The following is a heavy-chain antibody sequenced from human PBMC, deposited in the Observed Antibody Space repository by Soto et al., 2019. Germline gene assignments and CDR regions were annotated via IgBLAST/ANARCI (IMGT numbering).Heavy chain of an antibody. Sequence: ASVKVSCKASGGTFSSYGISWVRQAPGQGLEWMGGIIPLFGRRNYAQKFQGRITITADGSPSLSYMELSSLRSEDTAIYYCATTDRPTLRDWFDPWGQGTLVTVSS. CDR3: ATTDRPTLRDWFDP. CDR2: IIPLFGRR. J-gene: IGHJ5*02. CDR1: GGTFSSYG. V-gene: IGHV1-69*13.